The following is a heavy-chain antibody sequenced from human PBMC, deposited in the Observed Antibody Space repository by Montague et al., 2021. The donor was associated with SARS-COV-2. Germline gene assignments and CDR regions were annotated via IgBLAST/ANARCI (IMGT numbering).Heavy chain of an antibody. D-gene: IGHD3-9*01. CDR1: GGSFSDYY. CDR3: ARGLAELRYFDWYHYYFDY. CDR2: IHHSGST. V-gene: IGHV4-34*01. J-gene: IGHJ4*02. Sequence: SETLSLTCAVYGGSFSDYYWSWIRQTPGKGLEWIGEIHHSGSTNYNPSLKSRVTISVDTSKNQYSLRLSSVTAADTAVYYCARGLAELRYFDWYHYYFDYWGQGTLVTVSS.